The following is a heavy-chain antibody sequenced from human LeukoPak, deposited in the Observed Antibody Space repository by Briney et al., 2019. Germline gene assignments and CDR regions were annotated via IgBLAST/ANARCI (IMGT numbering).Heavy chain of an antibody. J-gene: IGHJ6*02. V-gene: IGHV5-51*01. CDR1: GYSFTSYW. CDR3: ARQTYYYDSSGYPGHYYGMDV. D-gene: IGHD3-22*01. CDR2: IYPGDSDT. Sequence: GESLKISCKGSGYSFTSYWIGWVRQMPGKGLEWMGIIYPGDSDTRYSPSFQGQVTISADKSIRTAYLQWSSLKASDTAMYYCARQTYYYDSSGYPGHYYGMDVWGQGTTVTVSS.